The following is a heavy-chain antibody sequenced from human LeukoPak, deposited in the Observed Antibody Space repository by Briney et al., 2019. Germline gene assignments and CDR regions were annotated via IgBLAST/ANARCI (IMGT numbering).Heavy chain of an antibody. J-gene: IGHJ4*02. D-gene: IGHD2-21*01. CDR2: ISLSGDDT. Sequence: GGSLRLSCAASGFPFSANAMSWVRQAPGAGLQWVSSISLSGDDTYYADSVKGRFTISRDNSKNTVYLQMHSLRADDTAVYYCAQPYSLDYWGQGTLVTVSS. CDR3: AQPYSLDY. V-gene: IGHV3-23*01. CDR1: GFPFSANA.